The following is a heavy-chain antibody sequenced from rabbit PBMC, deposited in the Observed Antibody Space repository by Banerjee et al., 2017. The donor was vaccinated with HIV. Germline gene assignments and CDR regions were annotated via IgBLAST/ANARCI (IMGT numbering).Heavy chain of an antibody. CDR1: AFSFSSSYW. J-gene: IGHJ4*01. Sequence: EESGGDLVKPEGSLTLTCTASAFSFSSSYWICWVRQAPGKGLEWIACIKTETGSTYYANWAKGRFTISKTSSTTVTLQMTSLTAADTATYFCVVHSYDDYGDYLGDYFNLWGQGTLVTVS. D-gene: IGHD2-1*01. V-gene: IGHV1S45*01. CDR2: IKTETGST. CDR3: VVHSYDDYGDYLGDYFNL.